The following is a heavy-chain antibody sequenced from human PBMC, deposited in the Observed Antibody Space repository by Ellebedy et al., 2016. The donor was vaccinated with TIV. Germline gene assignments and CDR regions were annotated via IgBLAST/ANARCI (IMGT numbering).Heavy chain of an antibody. CDR2: IYRSATS. Sequence: SETLSLTCNVSGGSISSYYWSWIRQTPERGLEWIGYIYRSATSDYNPSLRSRVAMSIATSKNQVSLRLNSLTATDTAVYFCARHRYYDFWGVSYTAHYAMDLWGPGTSVTVSS. D-gene: IGHD3-3*01. CDR1: GGSISSYY. J-gene: IGHJ6*02. CDR3: ARHRYYDFWGVSYTAHYAMDL. V-gene: IGHV4-4*08.